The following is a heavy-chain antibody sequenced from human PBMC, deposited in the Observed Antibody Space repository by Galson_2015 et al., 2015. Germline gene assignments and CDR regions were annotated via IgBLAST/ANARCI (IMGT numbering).Heavy chain of an antibody. V-gene: IGHV1-69*13. CDR1: GGTFSSYA. CDR2: IIPIFGTA. J-gene: IGHJ4*02. CDR3: AINAREYYDFWSGYPIDY. Sequence: SVKVSCKASGGTFSSYAISWVRQAPGQGLEWMGGIIPIFGTANYAQKFQGRVTITADESTSTAYMELSSLRSEDTAVHYCAINAREYYDFWSGYPIDYWGQGTLVTVSS. D-gene: IGHD3-3*01.